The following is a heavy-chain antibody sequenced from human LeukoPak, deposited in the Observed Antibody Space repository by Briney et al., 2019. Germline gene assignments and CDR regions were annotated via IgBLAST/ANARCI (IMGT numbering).Heavy chain of an antibody. Sequence: SETLSLTCTVSGGSISSYYWSWIRQPPGKGLEWIGYIYYSGSTNYNPSLKSRVTISVDTSKNQFSLKLSSVTAADTAVYYCARGWLQSGIRFDYWGQGTLVTVSS. J-gene: IGHJ4*02. CDR3: ARGWLQSGIRFDY. D-gene: IGHD5-24*01. V-gene: IGHV4-59*01. CDR1: GGSISSYY. CDR2: IYYSGST.